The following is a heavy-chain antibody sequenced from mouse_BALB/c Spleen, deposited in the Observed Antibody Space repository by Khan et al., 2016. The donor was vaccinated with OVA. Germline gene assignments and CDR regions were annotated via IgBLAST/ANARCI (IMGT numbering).Heavy chain of an antibody. V-gene: IGHV1S132*01. J-gene: IGHJ2*01. CDR3: AREEALYYFDY. CDR2: IYPGSDNT. CDR1: GYIFTSYW. D-gene: IGHD3-2*02. Sequence: VQLQESGAELVRPGTSVRLSCKTSGYIFTSYWIHWVKQRSGQGLEWIARIYPGSDNTYYNEKFKDKATLTADKSSSTAYLQLSSLKSEDSAVFFCAREEALYYFDYWGQGTTLTVSS.